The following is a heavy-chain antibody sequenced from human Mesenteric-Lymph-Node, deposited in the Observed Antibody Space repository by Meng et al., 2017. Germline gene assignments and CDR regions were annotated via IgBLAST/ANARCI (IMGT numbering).Heavy chain of an antibody. CDR3: ASTCGGDCYSGSEGYYYGMDV. D-gene: IGHD2-21*02. CDR2: MNPNSGNT. Sequence: ASVKVSCKASGYTFTSYDINWVRQATGQGLEWMGWMNPNSGNTGYAQKFQGRVTITRNTSISTAYMELSSLRSEDTAVYYCASTCGGDCYSGSEGYYYGMDVWGQGTTVTVSS. V-gene: IGHV1-8*03. CDR1: GYTFTSYD. J-gene: IGHJ6*02.